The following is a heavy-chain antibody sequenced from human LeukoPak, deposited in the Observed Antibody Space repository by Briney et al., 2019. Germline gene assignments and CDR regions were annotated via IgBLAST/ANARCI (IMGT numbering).Heavy chain of an antibody. D-gene: IGHD2-2*01. CDR3: AKSEPPREYCSATSCFAGFGAFDI. Sequence: PGGSLRLSCAASGFTFSDYGMNWVRQAPGKGLEWVAITSYDESEKYYVDSVKGRFTISRDNSKNTLYLQMNSLRTEDTAVYYCAKSEPPREYCSATSCFAGFGAFDIWGQGTMVTVSS. V-gene: IGHV3-30*18. J-gene: IGHJ3*02. CDR2: TSYDESEK. CDR1: GFTFSDYG.